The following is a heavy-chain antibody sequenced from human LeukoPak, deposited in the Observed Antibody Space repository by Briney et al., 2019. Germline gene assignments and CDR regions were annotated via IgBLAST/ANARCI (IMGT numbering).Heavy chain of an antibody. Sequence: GSVKVSCKASGYTFTGYYMHWVRQAPGQGLEWMGWINPNSGGTNYAQKFQGRVTMTRHTSISTAYMELSRLRSDDTAVYYCARRRMVRGVIITTHAFDIWGQGTMVTVSS. CDR1: GYTFTGYY. J-gene: IGHJ3*02. D-gene: IGHD3-10*01. CDR3: ARRRMVRGVIITTHAFDI. CDR2: INPNSGGT. V-gene: IGHV1-2*02.